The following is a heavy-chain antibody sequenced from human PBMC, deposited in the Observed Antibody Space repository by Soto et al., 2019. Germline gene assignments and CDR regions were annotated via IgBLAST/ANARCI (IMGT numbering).Heavy chain of an antibody. D-gene: IGHD3-3*01. CDR3: AREAYYDFWSGYTTIDY. V-gene: IGHV6-1*01. CDR1: GDSVSSNSAA. CDR2: TYYRSKWYN. J-gene: IGHJ4*02. Sequence: PSQTLSLTCAISGDSVSSNSAALNLSRQSPSRGLEWLGRTYYRSKWYNDYAVSVKSRITINPDTSKNQFSLQLNSVTPEDTAVYYCAREAYYDFWSGYTTIDYWGQGTLVTVSS.